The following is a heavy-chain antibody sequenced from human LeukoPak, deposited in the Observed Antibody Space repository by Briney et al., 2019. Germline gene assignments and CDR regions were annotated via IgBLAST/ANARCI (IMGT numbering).Heavy chain of an antibody. V-gene: IGHV1-69*01. CDR3: ARGPTRSLTTIQRYFDY. J-gene: IGHJ4*02. Sequence: ASVKVSCKASGGTFSSYAISWVRQAPGQGLEWMGGIIPIFGTANYAQKFQGRVTITADESTSTAYMELSSLRSEDTAVYYCARGPTRSLTTIQRYFDYWGQGTLVTVSS. CDR1: GGTFSSYA. D-gene: IGHD3-9*01. CDR2: IIPIFGTA.